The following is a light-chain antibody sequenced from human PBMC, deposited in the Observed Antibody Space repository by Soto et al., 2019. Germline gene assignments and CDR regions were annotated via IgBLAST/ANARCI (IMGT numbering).Light chain of an antibody. Sequence: QSALTQPASVSGSPGQSITISCTGTSIDVGSYNLVSWYQQHPGKAPKLIIYEVSKRPSGFSNRFSGSKSGNTASLTISGLPAEDEADYYCCSYAGSSTFVVFGGGTKLTVL. V-gene: IGLV2-23*02. CDR2: EVS. CDR3: CSYAGSSTFVV. CDR1: SIDVGSYNL. J-gene: IGLJ3*02.